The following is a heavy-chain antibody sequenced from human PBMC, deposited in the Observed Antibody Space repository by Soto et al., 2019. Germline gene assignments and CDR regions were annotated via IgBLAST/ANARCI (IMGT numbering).Heavy chain of an antibody. CDR3: ARAYSDAFDI. CDR2: ISSSGTVI. CDR1: GFTFRDYY. V-gene: IGHV3-11*01. D-gene: IGHD2-15*01. J-gene: IGHJ3*02. Sequence: GGSRRLSCAASGFTFRDYYMTWIRQAPGKGLEWVSYISSSGTVIYYPDSVRGRFTISRDNAKNSLYLQMSSLRAEDTAVYYCARAYSDAFDIWGQGTMVTVSS.